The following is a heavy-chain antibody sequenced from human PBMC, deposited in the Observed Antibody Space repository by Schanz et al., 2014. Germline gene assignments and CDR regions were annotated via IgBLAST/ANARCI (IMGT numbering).Heavy chain of an antibody. CDR3: ARLGSPHCRTSNCHYDWFGP. Sequence: QMPLQGSGPGLVKPSETLSLTCAVSGGSISTYYWSWVRQPPGKGLEWLAYVYYTGGANYNPSLKSRLTRPVDSPKTHSPLRWSSVTAADTAVYYCARLGSPHCRTSNCHYDWFGPWDQGTLVTVSS. CDR2: VYYTGGA. V-gene: IGHV4-59*08. D-gene: IGHD2-15*01. J-gene: IGHJ5*02. CDR1: GGSISTYY.